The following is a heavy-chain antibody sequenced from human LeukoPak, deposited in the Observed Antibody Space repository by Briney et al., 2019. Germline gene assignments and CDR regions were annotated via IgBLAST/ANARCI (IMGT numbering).Heavy chain of an antibody. Sequence: GRSLRLSCAASGVTFSTYGMHWVRQAPGKGLERVAVVSYDGSNKYHADSVKGRFTISRDNSKNTLYLQMNSLRAEDTAVYYCAKPVDRYSSSWPYFDYWGQGTLVTVSS. CDR2: VSYDGSNK. D-gene: IGHD6-13*01. J-gene: IGHJ4*02. V-gene: IGHV3-30*18. CDR3: AKPVDRYSSSWPYFDY. CDR1: GVTFSTYG.